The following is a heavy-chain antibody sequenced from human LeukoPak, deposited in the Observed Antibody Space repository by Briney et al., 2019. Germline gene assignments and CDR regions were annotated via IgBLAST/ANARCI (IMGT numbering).Heavy chain of an antibody. CDR2: IYYSGST. CDR3: ARLWGDGYTEGWFDP. J-gene: IGHJ5*02. D-gene: IGHD5-24*01. CDR1: GGSISSYY. V-gene: IGHV4-59*08. Sequence: SETLSLTCTVSGGSISSYYWSWIRQPPGKGLEWIGYIYYSGSTNYNPSLKSRVTISVDTSKNQFSLKLSSVTAADTAVYYCARLWGDGYTEGWFDPWGQGTLVTVSS.